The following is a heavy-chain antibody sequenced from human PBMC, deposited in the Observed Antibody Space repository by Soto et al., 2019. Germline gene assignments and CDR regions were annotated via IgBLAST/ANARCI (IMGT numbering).Heavy chain of an antibody. CDR1: GGSISTYY. V-gene: IGHV4-59*01. D-gene: IGHD4-17*01. Sequence: QVQLQESGPGLVKPSETLSLTCTVSGGSISTYYWSWIRQPPGKGLEWIGYIYYSGSTKYNPSLKSRVSMSVDTSKHQFSLKLSSVTAADTAVFYCARGYGDARGTNFDYWGQGTLVTVSS. CDR2: IYYSGST. J-gene: IGHJ4*02. CDR3: ARGYGDARGTNFDY.